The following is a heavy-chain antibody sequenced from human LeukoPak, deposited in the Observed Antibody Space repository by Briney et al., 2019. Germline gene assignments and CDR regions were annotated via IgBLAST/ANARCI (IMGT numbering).Heavy chain of an antibody. CDR2: INHSGRT. Sequence: SETLSLTCVVYGGSLSDYYWTWIRQPPEKGLEWIGKINHSGRTKYNPSLMSRVTISVDTSKNQFSLKLSSVTAADTAVYYCARGPPINYDILTGYYNFDNWGQGTLVTVSS. CDR3: ARGPPINYDILTGYYNFDN. J-gene: IGHJ4*02. V-gene: IGHV4-34*01. CDR1: GGSLSDYY. D-gene: IGHD3-9*01.